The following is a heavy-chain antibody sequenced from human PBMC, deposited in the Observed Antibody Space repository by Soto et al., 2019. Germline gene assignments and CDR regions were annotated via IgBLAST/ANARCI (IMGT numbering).Heavy chain of an antibody. CDR3: ASQPGTVGYYYYGMDV. CDR2: IYSGGST. Sequence: LSLSCAASGFTVSSNYMSWVRQAPGKGLEWVSVIYSGGSTYYADSVKGRFTISRDNSKNTLYLQMNSLRAEDTAVYYCASQPGTVGYYYYGMDVWGQGTTVTVSS. CDR1: GFTVSSNY. V-gene: IGHV3-53*01. J-gene: IGHJ6*02. D-gene: IGHD6-13*01.